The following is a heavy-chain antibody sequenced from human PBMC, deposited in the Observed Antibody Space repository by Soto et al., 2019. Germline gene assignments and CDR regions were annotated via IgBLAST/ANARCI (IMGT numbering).Heavy chain of an antibody. J-gene: IGHJ4*02. D-gene: IGHD1-26*01. CDR1: GFTFSSYG. Sequence: PGGSLRLSCAASGFTFSSYGMHWVRQAPGKGLEWVAVIWYDGSNKYYADSVKGRFTISRDNSKNTLYLQMNSLRAEGTAVYYCARDSGSYCFDYWGQGTLVTVSS. V-gene: IGHV3-33*01. CDR2: IWYDGSNK. CDR3: ARDSGSYCFDY.